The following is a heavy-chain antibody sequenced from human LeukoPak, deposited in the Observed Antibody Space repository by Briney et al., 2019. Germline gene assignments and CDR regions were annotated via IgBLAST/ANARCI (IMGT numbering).Heavy chain of an antibody. CDR1: GYTFTSYG. V-gene: IGHV1-18*01. J-gene: IGHJ6*03. CDR2: VSAYNGNT. D-gene: IGHD5-12*01. CDR3: ARAGVATTVYYYYYYMDV. Sequence: GASVKVSCKASGYTFTSYGISWVRQAPGQGLEWMGWVSAYNGNTNYAQKLQGRVTMTTDTSTSTAYMELRSLRSDDTAVYYCARAGVATTVYYYYYYMDVWGKGTTVTISS.